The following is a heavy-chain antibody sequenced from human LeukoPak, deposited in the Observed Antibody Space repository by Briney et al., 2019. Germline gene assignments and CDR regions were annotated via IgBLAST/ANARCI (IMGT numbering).Heavy chain of an antibody. CDR3: ARSYCSSTTCYCPEY. Sequence: ASVKVSCKASGYTFTSYGISWVRQAPGQGREWMGWISAYNGNTNFAQKLQGRLTMTTDTSTSTAYMELRSLRSDDTAVYYCARSYCSSTTCYCPEYWGQGTLVTVSS. J-gene: IGHJ4*02. CDR1: GYTFTSYG. CDR2: ISAYNGNT. D-gene: IGHD2-2*01. V-gene: IGHV1-18*01.